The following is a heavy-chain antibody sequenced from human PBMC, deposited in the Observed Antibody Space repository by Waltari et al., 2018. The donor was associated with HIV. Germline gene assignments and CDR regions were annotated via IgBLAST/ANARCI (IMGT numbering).Heavy chain of an antibody. V-gene: IGHV4-59*01. D-gene: IGHD1-26*01. CDR3: ARERYDVELYYFDY. Sequence: QVQLQESGPGLVKPSETLSLTCTVSGGSISSYYWSWIRQPPGKGLEWIGYIYYSGSTNYNPSLKSRVTISVDTSKNQFSLKLSSVTAADTAVYYCARERYDVELYYFDYWGQGTLVTVSS. CDR1: GGSISSYY. J-gene: IGHJ4*02. CDR2: IYYSGST.